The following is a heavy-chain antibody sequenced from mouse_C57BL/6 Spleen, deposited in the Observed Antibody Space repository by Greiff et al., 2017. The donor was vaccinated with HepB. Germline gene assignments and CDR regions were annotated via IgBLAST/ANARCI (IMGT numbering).Heavy chain of an antibody. D-gene: IGHD1-1*01. Sequence: EVKLQQSGPELVKPGASVKMSCKASGYTFTDYNMHWVKQSHGKSLEWIGYINPNNGGTSYNQKFKGKATLTVNKSSSTAYMELRRLTSEDSAVYYCASTTVVAKEGFDYWGQGTTLPVSS. CDR1: GYTFTDYN. CDR2: INPNNGGT. J-gene: IGHJ2*01. V-gene: IGHV1-22*01. CDR3: ASTTVVAKEGFDY.